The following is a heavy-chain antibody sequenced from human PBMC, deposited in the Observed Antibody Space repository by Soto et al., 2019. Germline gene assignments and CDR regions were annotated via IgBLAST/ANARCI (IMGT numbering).Heavy chain of an antibody. D-gene: IGHD3-3*01. J-gene: IGHJ4*02. V-gene: IGHV4-59*01. CDR2: IYYSGSK. CDR3: ARAQHGVDFWSGSGPYTNDY. Sequence: SETLSLTCTVSGGSISSYYWSWIRQPPGKGLEWIGYIYYSGSKNYNPSLKSRGTISVATSKNQFSLKLSSVTAADTAVYYCARAQHGVDFWSGSGPYTNDYWGQGTLVTVSS. CDR1: GGSISSYY.